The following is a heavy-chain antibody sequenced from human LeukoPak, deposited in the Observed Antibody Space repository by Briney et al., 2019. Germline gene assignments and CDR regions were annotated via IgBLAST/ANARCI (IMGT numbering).Heavy chain of an antibody. Sequence: SQTLSLTCTVSGDSISSGGYYWSWIRQHPGKGLEWIGYIYNSGSAYYNPSLKSRVTISIDTSKRQFSLKLTSVTAADTAVYYCAREPTGSYSFDFWGQGTLVTVSS. CDR2: IYNSGSA. CDR1: GDSISSGGYY. CDR3: AREPTGSYSFDF. J-gene: IGHJ4*02. D-gene: IGHD1-26*01. V-gene: IGHV4-31*03.